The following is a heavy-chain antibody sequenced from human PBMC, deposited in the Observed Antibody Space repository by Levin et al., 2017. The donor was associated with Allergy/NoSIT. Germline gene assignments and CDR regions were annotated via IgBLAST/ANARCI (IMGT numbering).Heavy chain of an antibody. V-gene: IGHV3-23*01. CDR2: ISGSGGST. CDR1: GFTFSSYA. D-gene: IGHD3-16*01. CDR3: AKWGGGLGELATPTSDY. Sequence: GGSLRLSCAASGFTFSSYAMSWVRQAPGKGLEWVSAISGSGGSTYYADSVKGRFTISRDNSKNTLYLQMNSLRAEDTAVYYCAKWGGGLGELATPTSDYWGQGTLVTVSS. J-gene: IGHJ4*02.